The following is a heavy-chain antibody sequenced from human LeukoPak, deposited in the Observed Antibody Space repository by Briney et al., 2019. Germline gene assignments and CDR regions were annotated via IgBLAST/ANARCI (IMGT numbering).Heavy chain of an antibody. V-gene: IGHV3-7*01. CDR3: ARISHVLRFLEWLGAFDI. CDR2: IKQDGSEK. J-gene: IGHJ3*02. CDR1: GFTFSSYW. D-gene: IGHD3-3*01. Sequence: GGSLRLSCAASGFTFSSYWMSWVRQAPGKGLEWVANIKQDGSEKYYVDSVKGRFTISRDSAKNSLYLQMNGLRAEDTAVYYCARISHVLRFLEWLGAFDIWGQGTMVTVSS.